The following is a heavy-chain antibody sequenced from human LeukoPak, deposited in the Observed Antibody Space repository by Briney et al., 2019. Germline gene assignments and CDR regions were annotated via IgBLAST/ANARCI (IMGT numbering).Heavy chain of an antibody. D-gene: IGHD1-26*01. CDR2: IYYSGNT. CDR1: GGSISGYY. V-gene: IGHV4-59*01. J-gene: IGHJ4*02. CDR3: ARDGYSGSSLFDY. Sequence: PSETLSLTCTVSGGSISGYYWSWIRQPPGKGLECIGYIYYSGNTNYNPSLKSRVTISVDTSRNQFSLKLSSVTAADTAVYYCARDGYSGSSLFDYWGQGALVTVSS.